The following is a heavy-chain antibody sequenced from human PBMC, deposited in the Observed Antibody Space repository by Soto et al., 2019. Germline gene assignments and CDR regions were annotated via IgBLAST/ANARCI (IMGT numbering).Heavy chain of an antibody. Sequence: EVQLVESGGGLVQPGGSLRLSCAASGFTFSSYWMHWVRQAPGKGLVWVSRINSDGSSTSYADSVKGRFTISRDNAKNSLYLQMNRPGAEDTAVYYCAIAYGDPWGWGRGTLVTASS. J-gene: IGHJ4*02. D-gene: IGHD4-17*01. CDR2: INSDGSST. V-gene: IGHV3-74*01. CDR3: AIAYGDPWG. CDR1: GFTFSSYW.